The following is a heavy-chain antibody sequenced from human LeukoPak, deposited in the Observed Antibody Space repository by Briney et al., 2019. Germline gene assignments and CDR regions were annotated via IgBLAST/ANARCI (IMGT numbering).Heavy chain of an antibody. Sequence: PSETLSLTCSVSGDSISSGSHYWGWIRQSPGVGLEWIANIYYSGSTYYNPSLRSRVTISVDTSKNQFSLKVNSANAADTAVYYCARSRNMATKTTWDYWGQGRLVTVSS. D-gene: IGHD5-12*01. CDR1: GDSISSGSHY. J-gene: IGHJ4*02. CDR2: IYYSGST. V-gene: IGHV4-39*01. CDR3: ARSRNMATKTTWDY.